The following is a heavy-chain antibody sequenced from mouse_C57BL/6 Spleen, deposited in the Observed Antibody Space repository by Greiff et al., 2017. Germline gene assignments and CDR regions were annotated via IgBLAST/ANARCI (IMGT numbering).Heavy chain of an antibody. J-gene: IGHJ3*01. CDR3: ASLYGSSGWFAY. V-gene: IGHV2-9-1*01. D-gene: IGHD1-1*01. Sequence: VQRVESGPGLVAPSQSLSITCTVSGFSLTSYAISWVRQPPGKGLEWLGVIWTGGGTNYNSALKSRLSISKDNSKSQVFLKMNSMQTDDTARYYCASLYGSSGWFAYWGQGTLVTVSA. CDR2: IWTGGGT. CDR1: GFSLTSYA.